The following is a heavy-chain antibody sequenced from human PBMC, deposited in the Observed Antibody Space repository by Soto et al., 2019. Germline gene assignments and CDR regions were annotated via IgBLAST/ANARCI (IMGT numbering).Heavy chain of an antibody. CDR1: GYTFTSYG. CDR3: ARDMGQLVPYYYYGMDV. CDR2: ISAYNGNT. J-gene: IGHJ6*02. Sequence: ASVNVSCKASGYTFTSYGISWVRQAPGQGLEWMGWISAYNGNTNYAQKLQGRVTMTTDTSTSTAYMELRSLRSDDTAVYYCARDMGQLVPYYYYGMDVWGQGTTVTVSS. D-gene: IGHD6-6*01. V-gene: IGHV1-18*04.